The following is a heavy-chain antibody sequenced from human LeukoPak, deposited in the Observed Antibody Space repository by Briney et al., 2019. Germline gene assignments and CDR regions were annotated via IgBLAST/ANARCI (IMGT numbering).Heavy chain of an antibody. Sequence: SETLSLTCTVSGGSISSYYWSWIRQPPGKGLEWIGYIYYSGSTNYNPSLKSRVTISVDTSKNQFSLKLSSVTAADTAVYYCARRRSRWYFDLWGRGTLVTVSS. D-gene: IGHD6-13*01. CDR1: GGSISSYY. CDR3: ARRRSRWYFDL. J-gene: IGHJ2*01. V-gene: IGHV4-59*08. CDR2: IYYSGST.